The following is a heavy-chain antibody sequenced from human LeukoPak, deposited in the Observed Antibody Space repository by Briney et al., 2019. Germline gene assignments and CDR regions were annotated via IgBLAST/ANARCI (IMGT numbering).Heavy chain of an antibody. CDR3: ARGVSSVDS. Sequence: SETLFLTCGVYGGSLSGHYWSWIRQPPGKGLEWIGEINHSGDTNYNPSLKTRVNISVDTSKNQFSLKLSSVTAADSAVYYCARGVSSVDSWGQGTLVTVSS. J-gene: IGHJ4*02. V-gene: IGHV4-34*01. CDR2: INHSGDT. CDR1: GGSLSGHY. D-gene: IGHD6-19*01.